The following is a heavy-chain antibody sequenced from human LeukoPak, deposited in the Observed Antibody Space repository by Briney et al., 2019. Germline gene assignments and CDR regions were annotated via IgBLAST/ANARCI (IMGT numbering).Heavy chain of an antibody. CDR3: AREQEYCSSTSCSPHDAFDI. J-gene: IGHJ3*02. CDR1: GDSLRKSTFY. D-gene: IGHD2-2*01. Sequence: PSETLSLTCTVSGDSLRKSTFYWVWIRQPPGKGLEWIGSIYYSGGADYNPSLQSRVTISVDTSKNEFSLKVRSVTAADTAVYYCAREQEYCSSTSCSPHDAFDIWGQGTMVTVSS. CDR2: IYYSGGA. V-gene: IGHV4-39*07.